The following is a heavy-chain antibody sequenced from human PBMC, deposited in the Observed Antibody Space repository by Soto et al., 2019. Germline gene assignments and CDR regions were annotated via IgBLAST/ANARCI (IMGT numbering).Heavy chain of an antibody. D-gene: IGHD3-16*01. CDR3: ARIKEPIMGFNWFEP. J-gene: IGHJ5*02. CDR1: GFSLSNAIMV. Sequence: ESGPTLVNPTETLTLTCTVSGFSLSNAIMVVSWILHPPGKSLECLAHIFSNDEKSYSTSLTSRLTISKDTSKSQVVLTMTNMENVHTATYYCARIKEPIMGFNWFEPWGQGTLVTVSS. CDR2: IFSNDEK. V-gene: IGHV2-26*01.